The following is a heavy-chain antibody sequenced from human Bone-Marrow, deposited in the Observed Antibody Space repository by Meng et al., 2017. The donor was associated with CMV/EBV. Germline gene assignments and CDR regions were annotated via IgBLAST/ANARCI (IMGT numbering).Heavy chain of an antibody. V-gene: IGHV3-23*03. Sequence: GESLKISCAASGFTFSIYAMSWVRQAPGKGLEWVSVIYSGGSSTYYADSVKGRFTISRDNSKNTLYLQMNSLRAEDTAVYYCAKVWYSGSYPSHFDYWGQGPLVTVSS. J-gene: IGHJ4*02. CDR3: AKVWYSGSYPSHFDY. D-gene: IGHD1-26*01. CDR2: IYSGGSST. CDR1: GFTFSIYA.